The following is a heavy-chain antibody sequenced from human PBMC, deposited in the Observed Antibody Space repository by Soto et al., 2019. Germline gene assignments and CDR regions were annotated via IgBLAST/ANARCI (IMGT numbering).Heavy chain of an antibody. J-gene: IGHJ6*02. D-gene: IGHD2-15*01. CDR2: ISYDGSNK. CDR1: GFTFSSYA. V-gene: IGHV3-30-3*01. CDR3: ARRSTSGGSLNYYYYGMDV. Sequence: QPGGSLRLSCAASGFTFSSYAMHWVRQAPGKGLEWVAVISYDGSNKYYADSVKGRFTISRDNSKNTLYLQMNSLRAEDTAVYYCARRSTSGGSLNYYYYGMDVWGQGTTVTVS.